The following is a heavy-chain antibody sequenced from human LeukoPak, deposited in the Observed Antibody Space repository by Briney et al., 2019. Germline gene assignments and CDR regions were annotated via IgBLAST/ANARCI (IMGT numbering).Heavy chain of an antibody. CDR1: GYSISSGYY. CDR2: IYHSGST. V-gene: IGHV4-38-2*02. Sequence: SETLSLTCAVSGYSISSGYYWGWIRQPPGKGLEWIGSIYHSGSTNYNPSLKSRVTISVDTSKSQFSLKLSSVTAADTAVYYCARDRAVTSSYDAFDMWGQGTMVTVSS. CDR3: ARDRAVTSSYDAFDM. J-gene: IGHJ3*02. D-gene: IGHD4-17*01.